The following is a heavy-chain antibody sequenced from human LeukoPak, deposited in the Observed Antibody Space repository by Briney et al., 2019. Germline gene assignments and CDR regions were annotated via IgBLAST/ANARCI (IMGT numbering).Heavy chain of an antibody. CDR3: VRNPAILTGLGDAFYL. V-gene: IGHV4-30-4*01. Sequence: SQTLSLTCTVSGGSISSGDYYWSWIRQPPGKGLEWIGYIYYSGSTYYNPSLKSRVTISVDTSKNQFCLKLSSVTAADTAVYYSVRNPAILTGLGDAFYLWGQGTMVTASS. D-gene: IGHD3-9*01. CDR2: IYYSGST. J-gene: IGHJ3*01. CDR1: GGSISSGDYY.